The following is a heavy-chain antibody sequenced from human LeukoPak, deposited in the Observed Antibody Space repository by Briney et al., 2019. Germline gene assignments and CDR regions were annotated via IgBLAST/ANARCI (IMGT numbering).Heavy chain of an antibody. CDR1: GFTFSGYS. D-gene: IGHD3-9*01. CDR3: ARANPPAISFFDW. J-gene: IGHJ4*02. V-gene: IGHV3-21*01. Sequence: GGSLRLSCAASGFTFSGYSMNWVRLAPGKGLEGVSSISGSSGSIYYADSVKGRFTISRDNAKNSLDPQMNSLRAEDTAVYYCARANPPAISFFDWWGQGTLVSVSS. CDR2: ISGSSGSI.